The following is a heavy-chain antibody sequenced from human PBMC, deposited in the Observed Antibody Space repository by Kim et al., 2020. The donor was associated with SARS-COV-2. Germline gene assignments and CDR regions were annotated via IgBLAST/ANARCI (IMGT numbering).Heavy chain of an antibody. CDR1: GFTFGDYA. CDR2: IRSKAYGGTT. J-gene: IGHJ6*02. Sequence: GGSLRLSCTASGFTFGDYAMSWFRQAPGKGLEWVGFIRSKAYGGTTEYAASVKGRFTISRDDSKSIAYLQMNSLKTEDTAVYYCTRDYYGSGSSLWGMDVWGQGTTVTVSS. V-gene: IGHV3-49*03. D-gene: IGHD3-10*01. CDR3: TRDYYGSGSSLWGMDV.